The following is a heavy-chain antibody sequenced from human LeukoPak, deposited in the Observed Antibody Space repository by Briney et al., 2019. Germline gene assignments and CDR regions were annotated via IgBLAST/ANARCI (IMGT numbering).Heavy chain of an antibody. J-gene: IGHJ4*02. CDR3: AKDGDTTH. CDR1: GFTFDDYA. V-gene: IGHV3-9*01. Sequence: PGRPLRLSCAASGFTFDDYAMHWVRQVPGKGLEWVSGISWNSGSIAYADSVKGRFTISRDNAKNSLYLQMNSLRAEDTAFYYCAKDGDTTHWGQGTLVTVSS. CDR2: ISWNSGSI. D-gene: IGHD1-26*01.